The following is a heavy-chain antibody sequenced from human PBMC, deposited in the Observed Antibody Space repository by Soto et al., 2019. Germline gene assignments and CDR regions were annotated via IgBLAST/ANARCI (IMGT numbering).Heavy chain of an antibody. V-gene: IGHV3-15*01. J-gene: IGHJ4*02. CDR2: IKSKTDGGTT. D-gene: IGHD1-7*01. Sequence: GGSLRLSCAASGFTFSNAWMSWVRQAPGKGLEWVGRIKSKTDGGTTDYAAPVKGRFTISRDDSKNTLYLQMNSLKTEDTAVYYCTTDMFLFITGTTSRGVGQVVDYWGQGTLVTVSS. CDR3: TTDMFLFITGTTSRGVGQVVDY. CDR1: GFTFSNAW.